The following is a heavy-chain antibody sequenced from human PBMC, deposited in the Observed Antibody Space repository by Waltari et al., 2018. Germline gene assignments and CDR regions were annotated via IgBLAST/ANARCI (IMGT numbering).Heavy chain of an antibody. V-gene: IGHV3-33*01. CDR2: KWYGGNHK. CDR1: GFTFSSSG. D-gene: IGHD2-15*01. Sequence: QVQLVESGGGVVQPGRSLRLSCAASGFTFSSSGMHWVRQAPGKGLEWVELKWYGGNHKFYADSVKDRVTVSRDNSKNTLFLQRNSLRAEDTAVYYCASSRGTQGYCSGGSCSPFDYWGQGTLVTVSS. CDR3: ASSRGTQGYCSGGSCSPFDY. J-gene: IGHJ4*02.